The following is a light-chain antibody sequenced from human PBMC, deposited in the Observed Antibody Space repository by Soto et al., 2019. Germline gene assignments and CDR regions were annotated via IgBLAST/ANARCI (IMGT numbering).Light chain of an antibody. Sequence: EIVLTQSPGTLSLSPGERATLSCRASQSVSSSSLAWYQQKRGRAPRLLIYGASSRATGVPDRFSGSGSGTDFTLTISRLEPEDLAVYYCQQYGSSPWTFVQGTKVDLK. CDR3: QQYGSSPWT. V-gene: IGKV3-20*01. J-gene: IGKJ1*01. CDR2: GAS. CDR1: QSVSSSS.